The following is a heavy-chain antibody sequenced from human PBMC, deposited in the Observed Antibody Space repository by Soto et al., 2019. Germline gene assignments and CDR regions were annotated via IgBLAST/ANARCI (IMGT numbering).Heavy chain of an antibody. Sequence: ASVKGSCKASGYSFTGYYMHWVRQAPGQGLEWMGWINPNSGGANYAQKFQGWVTMTRDTSISTAYMELSRLRSDDTAVYYCARAWRYYLSDWYYGMDVWGQGTTVTVSS. CDR1: GYSFTGYY. V-gene: IGHV1-2*04. D-gene: IGHD3-22*01. CDR2: INPNSGGA. J-gene: IGHJ6*02. CDR3: ARAWRYYLSDWYYGMDV.